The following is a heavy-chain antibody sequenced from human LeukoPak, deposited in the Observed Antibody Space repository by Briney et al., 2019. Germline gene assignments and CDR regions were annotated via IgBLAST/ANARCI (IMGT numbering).Heavy chain of an antibody. J-gene: IGHJ3*02. V-gene: IGHV3-7*05. Sequence: GGSLRLSCAASGFTFSTYWMSWVRQAPGKGLEWAANIKQDGSEKYYVDSVKGRFTISRDNAESSLYLQMNSLRAEDTAVYYCAREGFDSGSDSDAFDIWGQGTMVTVSS. CDR2: IKQDGSEK. CDR1: GFTFSTYW. D-gene: IGHD5-12*01. CDR3: AREGFDSGSDSDAFDI.